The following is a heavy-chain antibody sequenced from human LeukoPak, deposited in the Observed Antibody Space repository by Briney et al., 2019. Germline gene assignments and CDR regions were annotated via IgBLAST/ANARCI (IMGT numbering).Heavy chain of an antibody. V-gene: IGHV3-30-3*01. CDR2: ISYDGSNK. CDR1: GFTFSSYA. Sequence: PGRSLRLSCAASGFTFSSYAMHWVRQAPGKGLEWVAVISYDGSNKYYADSVKGRFTISRDNSKNTLYLQMNSLRAEDTAAYYCARGNPPLDYWGQGTLVTVSS. J-gene: IGHJ4*02. CDR3: ARGNPPLDY.